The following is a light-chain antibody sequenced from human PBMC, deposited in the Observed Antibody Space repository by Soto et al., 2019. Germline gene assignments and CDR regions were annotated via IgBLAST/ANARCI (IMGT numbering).Light chain of an antibody. V-gene: IGKV3-11*01. CDR1: QSVSSY. J-gene: IGKJ3*01. Sequence: EIVLTQSPATLSLSPGERATLSCRASQSVSSYLAWYQQKPGQAPRLLIYDASNRATGIPARFSGSGSGTDFTLTISCLEPEDFAVYYCQQRSNWPRTFGPGTKVDIK. CDR3: QQRSNWPRT. CDR2: DAS.